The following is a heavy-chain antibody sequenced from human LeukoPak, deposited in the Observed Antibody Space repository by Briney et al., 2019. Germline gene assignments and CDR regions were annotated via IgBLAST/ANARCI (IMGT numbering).Heavy chain of an antibody. J-gene: IGHJ4*02. Sequence: GGSLRLSCAASGFTFSSYWMSWVRQAPGKGLEWVANIKQDGSEKYYVDSVKGRFTISRDNATNSLYLQMNSLRAEDTAVYYCARDSVDGYNLDWGQGTLVTVSS. CDR2: IKQDGSEK. V-gene: IGHV3-7*01. D-gene: IGHD5-24*01. CDR3: ARDSVDGYNLD. CDR1: GFTFSSYW.